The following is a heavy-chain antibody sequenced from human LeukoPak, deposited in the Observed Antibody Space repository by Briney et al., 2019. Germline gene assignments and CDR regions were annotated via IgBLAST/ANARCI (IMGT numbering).Heavy chain of an antibody. CDR2: IIPIFGTA. CDR1: GGTFSSYA. D-gene: IGHD3-10*01. V-gene: IGHV1-69*13. CDR3: ARGAARVEFGFDY. J-gene: IGHJ4*02. Sequence: ASVKVSCKASGGTFSSYAISWVRQAPGQGLEWMGGIIPIFGTANYAQKFQGRVTITADESTSTAYMELSSLRSEDKAVYYCARGAARVEFGFDYWGQGTLVTVSS.